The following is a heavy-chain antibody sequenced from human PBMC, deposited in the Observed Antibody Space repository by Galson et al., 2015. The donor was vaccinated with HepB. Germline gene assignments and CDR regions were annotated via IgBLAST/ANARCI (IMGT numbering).Heavy chain of an antibody. CDR1: GYTFTGYY. J-gene: IGHJ4*02. CDR3: ARMRRITMVRGEPDY. CDR2: INPNSGGT. Sequence: CTASGYTFTGYYMHWVRQAPGQGLEWMGWINPNSGGTNYAQKFQGRVTMTRDTSISTAYMELSRLRSDDTAVYYCARMRRITMVRGEPDYWGQGTPVTVSS. V-gene: IGHV1-2*02. D-gene: IGHD3-10*01.